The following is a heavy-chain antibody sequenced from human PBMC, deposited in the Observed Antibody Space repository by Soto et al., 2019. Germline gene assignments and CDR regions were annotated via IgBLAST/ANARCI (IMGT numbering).Heavy chain of an antibody. V-gene: IGHV3-74*01. J-gene: IGHJ4*02. D-gene: IGHD3-16*02. CDR1: GFTFSSYW. Sequence: GGSLRLSCAASGFTFSSYWMHWVRQAPGKGLVWVSRINSDGSSTSYADSVKGRFTISRDNAKNTLYLQMNSLRAEDTAVYYCAMGVRLLWGSYRLDYWGQGTLVTASS. CDR2: INSDGSST. CDR3: AMGVRLLWGSYRLDY.